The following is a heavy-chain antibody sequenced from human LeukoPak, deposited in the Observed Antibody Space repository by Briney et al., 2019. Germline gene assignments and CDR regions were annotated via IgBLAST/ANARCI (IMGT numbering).Heavy chain of an antibody. CDR3: AKDPSYGYSGYLDY. J-gene: IGHJ4*02. V-gene: IGHV4-34*01. CDR1: GGSFSGYY. D-gene: IGHD5-12*01. CDR2: INHSGST. Sequence: SETLSLTCAVYGGSFSGYYWSWIRQPPGKGLEWIGEINHSGSTNYNPSLKSRVTISVDTSKNQFSLKLSSVTAADTAVYYCAKDPSYGYSGYLDYWGQGTLVTVSS.